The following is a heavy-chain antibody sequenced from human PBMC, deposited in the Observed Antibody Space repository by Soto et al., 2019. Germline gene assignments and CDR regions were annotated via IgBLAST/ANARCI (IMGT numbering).Heavy chain of an antibody. D-gene: IGHD3-10*01. J-gene: IGHJ5*02. CDR1: GFTFSSYG. V-gene: IGHV3-30*18. CDR2: ISYDGSNK. CDR3: AKESRVTMVRGVPGWFDP. Sequence: QVQLVESGGGVVQPGRSLRLSCAASGFTFSSYGMHWVRQAPGKGLEWVAVISYDGSNKYYADSVKGRFTISRDNSKNTLYLQMNSLRAEDTAVYYCAKESRVTMVRGVPGWFDPWRQGTLVTVSS.